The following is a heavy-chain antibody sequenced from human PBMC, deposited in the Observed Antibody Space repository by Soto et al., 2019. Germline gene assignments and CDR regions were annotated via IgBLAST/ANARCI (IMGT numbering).Heavy chain of an antibody. D-gene: IGHD4-17*01. V-gene: IGHV1-46*01. CDR1: GYTFTSYN. CDR2: IYASGGST. Sequence: QVQLMQSGAEVKKPGASVKVSCKASGYTFTSYNVHWVRQAPGQGLEWMGIIYASGGSTTYAQNFQGRLTVTRDTSTSTVYMELSSLRSDDTAVYYCFRGGFPDYGTEGRYWGQGTLVTVSS. J-gene: IGHJ4*02. CDR3: FRGGFPDYGTEGRY.